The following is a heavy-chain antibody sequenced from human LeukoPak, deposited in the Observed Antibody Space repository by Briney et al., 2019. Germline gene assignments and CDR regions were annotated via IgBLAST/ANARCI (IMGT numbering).Heavy chain of an antibody. J-gene: IGHJ4*02. D-gene: IGHD3-16*01. CDR1: GFTFSAYT. CDR2: ISSSGTDV. CDR3: ARAYSNNAYYSPGY. Sequence: GGSLRLSCAASGFTFSAYTLNWVRQAPGKGLEWLSSISSSGTDVFYADFLRGRFAISRDNAKNSLYLQMNSLRAEDTAVYYCARAYSNNAYYSPGYWGQGALVTVSS. V-gene: IGHV3-21*01.